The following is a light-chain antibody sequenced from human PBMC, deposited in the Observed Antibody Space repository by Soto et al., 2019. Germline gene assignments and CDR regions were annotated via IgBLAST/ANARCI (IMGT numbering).Light chain of an antibody. CDR3: QPYDSRLSRSLV. V-gene: IGLV1-40*01. Sequence: QSVLTQPPSVSGAPGQRVTISCTGSSSNIGAGYDVHWYQQLPGTAPKLLIYGNSNRPSGVPHRFSGSKSGTSASLAITGLQAEDDADYYCQPYDSRLSRSLVFGVGTKLTVL. CDR1: SSNIGAGYD. J-gene: IGLJ2*01. CDR2: GNS.